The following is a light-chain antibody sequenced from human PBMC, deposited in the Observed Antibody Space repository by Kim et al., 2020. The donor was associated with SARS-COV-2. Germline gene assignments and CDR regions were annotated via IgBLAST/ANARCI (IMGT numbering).Light chain of an antibody. CDR1: SSDVGGYNY. CDR3: SSYTSSTTRI. J-gene: IGLJ2*01. Sequence: QSALTQPASVSGSPGQSITISCTGTSSDVGGYNYVSWYQQHPGKAPKLMIYDVSDRPSGVSNRFSGSKSGNTASLTISGLQPADEAYYYCSSYTSSTTRIFGGGTQLTVL. V-gene: IGLV2-14*03. CDR2: DVS.